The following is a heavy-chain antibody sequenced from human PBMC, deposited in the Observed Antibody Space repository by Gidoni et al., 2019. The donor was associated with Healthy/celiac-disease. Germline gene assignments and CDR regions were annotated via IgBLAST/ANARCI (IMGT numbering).Heavy chain of an antibody. V-gene: IGHV4-59*01. J-gene: IGHJ4*02. CDR2: IYYSGST. CDR3: ARVSAAGTLSFDY. Sequence: QVQLQESGPGLVKPSETLSLTCTVSGGSISSYYWSWLRQPPGKGLEWIGYIYYSGSTNYNPSLKSRVTISVDTSKNQFSLKLSSVTAADTAVYYCARVSAAGTLSFDYWGQGTLVTVSS. D-gene: IGHD6-13*01. CDR1: GGSISSYY.